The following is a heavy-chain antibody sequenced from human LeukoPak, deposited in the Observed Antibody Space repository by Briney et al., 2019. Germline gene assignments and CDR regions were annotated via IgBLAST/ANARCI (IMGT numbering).Heavy chain of an antibody. CDR3: ARAPKYHYDSSELSQFDY. V-gene: IGHV4-31*03. CDR1: GGSISSGGYY. D-gene: IGHD3-22*01. Sequence: PSQTLSLTCTVSGGSISSGGYYWNWIRQHPGKGLEWIGYIYYSGSTYYNPSLKSRLTISVDTSKNRFSLKLSSVTAADTAVYYCARAPKYHYDSSELSQFDYWGQGTLVTVSS. CDR2: IYYSGST. J-gene: IGHJ4*02.